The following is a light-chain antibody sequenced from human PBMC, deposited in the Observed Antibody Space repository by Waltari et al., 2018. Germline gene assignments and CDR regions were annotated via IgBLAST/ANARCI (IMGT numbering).Light chain of an antibody. CDR1: HSINEY. CDR2: NAS. J-gene: IGKJ5*01. CDR3: QQRSNWPPIT. Sequence: EIVLTQSPGTLSLSPGERATLSCRASHSINEYLAWYQQKPAQAPRLLIYNASKRATVIPARFSGSGSGTDFTLTISSLEPEDSAVYYCQQRSNWPPITFGQGTRLEIK. V-gene: IGKV3-11*01.